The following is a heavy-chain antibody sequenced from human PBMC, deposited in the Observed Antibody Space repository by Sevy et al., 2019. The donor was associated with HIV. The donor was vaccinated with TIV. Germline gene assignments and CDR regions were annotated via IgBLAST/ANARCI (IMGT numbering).Heavy chain of an antibody. CDR2: ISYDGSNK. J-gene: IGHJ6*02. D-gene: IGHD3-3*01. CDR1: GFTFSSYG. CDR3: ANPRITIFGVVRNGMDV. Sequence: GGSLRLSCAASGFTFSSYGMHWVRQAPGKGLEWVAVISYDGSNKYYADSVKGRFTISRDNSKNTLYLQMNSLRAEDTAVYYCANPRITIFGVVRNGMDVWGQRTTVTVSS. V-gene: IGHV3-30*18.